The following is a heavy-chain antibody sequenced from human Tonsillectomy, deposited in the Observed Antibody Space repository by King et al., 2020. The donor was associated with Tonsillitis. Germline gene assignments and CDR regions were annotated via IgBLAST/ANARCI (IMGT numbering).Heavy chain of an antibody. CDR2: INPNTGDT. CDR3: ARDLLEAVAVYFFAH. Sequence: QLVQSGAEVKKPGASVKVSCKASGYTFTGFYIHWVRQAPGQGLEWMGWINPNTGDTNYAQKFQGSVTMTSDTSISTAYMELSSLGSDDTAVYYCARDLLEAVAVYFFAHWGQGTLVTVST. J-gene: IGHJ5*02. D-gene: IGHD6-19*01. CDR1: GYTFTGFY. V-gene: IGHV1-2*02.